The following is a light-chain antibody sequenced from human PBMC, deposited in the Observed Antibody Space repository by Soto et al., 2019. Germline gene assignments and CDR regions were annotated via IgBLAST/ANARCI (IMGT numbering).Light chain of an antibody. CDR2: EVS. Sequence: QSALTQPASVSGSRGQSITISCSGTSSDVGSYDHVAWYQQFPGKTPKLMIYEVSNRPSGVSSRFSGSKSGNTASLTISGLQAEDEADYYCISYTGSSTSYVFGSGTKVTV. CDR3: ISYTGSSTSYV. CDR1: SSDVGSYDH. J-gene: IGLJ1*01. V-gene: IGLV2-14*01.